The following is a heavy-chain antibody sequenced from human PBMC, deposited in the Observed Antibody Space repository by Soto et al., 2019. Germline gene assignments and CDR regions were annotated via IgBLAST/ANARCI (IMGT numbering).Heavy chain of an antibody. CDR3: ARDLWDDLPGGESDY. Sequence: EVQLVESGGGLAQPGGSLRLSCAASGFTFSTYSMNWVRQAPGRGLEWVSYIGGGRSESIYYADSVKGRFTISRDNAKNSLYLQMNRLRAEDTALYFCARDLWDDLPGGESDYWGLGTLVTVSS. V-gene: IGHV3-48*01. J-gene: IGHJ4*02. D-gene: IGHD3-16*01. CDR1: GFTFSTYS. CDR2: IGGGRSESI.